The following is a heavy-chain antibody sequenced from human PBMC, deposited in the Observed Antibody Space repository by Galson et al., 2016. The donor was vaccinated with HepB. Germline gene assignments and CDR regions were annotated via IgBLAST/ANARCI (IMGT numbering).Heavy chain of an antibody. V-gene: IGHV3-21*01. D-gene: IGHD3-16*02. CDR3: ARGEWGDVSSMFYFDY. J-gene: IGHJ4*02. CDR2: ISSISSYI. CDR1: GFTFSTYS. Sequence: SLRLSCAASGFTFSTYSMNWVRQAPGKGLQWVSSISSISSYIYYADPVKGRFTISRDNAKNSLYLQMNSLRADETAVYYCARGEWGDVSSMFYFDYWGQGILVTVSS.